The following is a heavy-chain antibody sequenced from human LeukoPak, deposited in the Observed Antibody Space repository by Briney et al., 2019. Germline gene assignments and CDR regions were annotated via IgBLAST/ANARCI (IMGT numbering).Heavy chain of an antibody. D-gene: IGHD3-10*01. CDR1: GFTFSSYG. Sequence: PGRSLRLSCAASGFTFSSYGMHWVRQAPGKGLEWVAVISYDGSNKYYADSVKGRFTISRDNSKNTLYLQMNSLRAEDTAVYYCAKDYGSAYFGYWGQGTLVTVSS. CDR2: ISYDGSNK. V-gene: IGHV3-30*18. J-gene: IGHJ4*02. CDR3: AKDYGSAYFGY.